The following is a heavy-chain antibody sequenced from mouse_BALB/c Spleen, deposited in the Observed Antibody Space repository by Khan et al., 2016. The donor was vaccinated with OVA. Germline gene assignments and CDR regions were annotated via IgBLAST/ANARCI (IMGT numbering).Heavy chain of an antibody. CDR3: ARACYSPWFAY. J-gene: IGHJ3*01. CDR1: GFNIKDYY. D-gene: IGHD2-12*01. CDR2: IDPENGNT. Sequence: MQLEESGAELVRPGALVNLSYKASGFNIKDYYMLWVKQRPEQGLEWIGCIDPENGNTIYDPKFQGKASITSDTFSNTAYLLLSSLTSADNTVYYCARACYSPWFAYWGRGPQVNDSA. V-gene: IGHV14-1*02.